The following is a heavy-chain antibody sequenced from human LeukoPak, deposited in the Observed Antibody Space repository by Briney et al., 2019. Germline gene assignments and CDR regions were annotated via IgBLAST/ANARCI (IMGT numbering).Heavy chain of an antibody. CDR3: ARGTRIAAAGEFDY. J-gene: IGHJ4*02. CDR2: IYYSGST. D-gene: IGHD6-13*01. Sequence: PSETLSLTCTVSGGSISSYYWSWIRQPPGKGLEWIGYIYYSGSTNYNPFLKSRVTISVDTSKNQFSLKLSSVTAADTAVYYCARGTRIAAAGEFDYWGQGTLVTVSS. V-gene: IGHV4-59*01. CDR1: GGSISSYY.